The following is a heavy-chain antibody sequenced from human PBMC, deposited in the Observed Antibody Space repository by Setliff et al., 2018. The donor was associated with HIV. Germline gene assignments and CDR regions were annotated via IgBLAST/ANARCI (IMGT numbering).Heavy chain of an antibody. CDR1: RYTFSNYD. CDR3: ASGCLIGGSGPCRNFEF. Sequence: ASVTVSCQASRYTFSNYDVNWVRQATGQGLEWMAWMNPISDHRGYAQKFQGRLTMTKDTSTSTVYMELRSLKYDDTAVYYCASGCLIGGSGPCRNFEFWGQGTLVTVSS. V-gene: IGHV1-8*02. J-gene: IGHJ4*02. CDR2: MNPISDHR. D-gene: IGHD3-9*01.